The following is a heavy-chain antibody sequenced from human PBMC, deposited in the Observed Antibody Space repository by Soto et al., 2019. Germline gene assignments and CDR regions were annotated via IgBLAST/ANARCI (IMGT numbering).Heavy chain of an antibody. CDR2: FDPEDGET. V-gene: IGHV1-24*01. CDR3: ATVLLNGDHDAFDI. D-gene: IGHD3-10*01. J-gene: IGHJ3*02. CDR1: GYTLTELS. Sequence: ASVKVSCKVSGYTLTELSMHWVRQAPGKGLEWMGGFDPEDGETIYAQKFQGRVTMTEDTSTDTAYMELSSLRSEDTAVYYCATVLLNGDHDAFDIWGQGTMVTVSS.